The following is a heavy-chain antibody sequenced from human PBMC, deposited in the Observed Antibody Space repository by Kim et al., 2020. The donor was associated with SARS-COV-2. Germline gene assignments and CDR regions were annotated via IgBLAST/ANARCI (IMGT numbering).Heavy chain of an antibody. Sequence: ASVKVSCKASGYTFTSYYMHCVRQAPGQGLEWMGIINPSGGSTSYAQKFQGRVTMTRDTSTSTVYMELSSLRSEDTAVYYCAYDYGDYALGYWGQGTLVTVSS. CDR3: AYDYGDYALGY. V-gene: IGHV1-46*01. CDR1: GYTFTSYY. CDR2: INPSGGST. D-gene: IGHD4-17*01. J-gene: IGHJ4*02.